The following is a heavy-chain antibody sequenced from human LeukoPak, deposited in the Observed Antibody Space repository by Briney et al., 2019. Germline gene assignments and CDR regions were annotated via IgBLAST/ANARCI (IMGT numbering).Heavy chain of an antibody. CDR2: ITGDGSST. CDR1: GFTFSGYW. V-gene: IGHV3-74*01. CDR3: ARDTGWYFDL. D-gene: IGHD4-17*01. Sequence: GGSLRLSCAASGFTFSGYWMHWVRQVPGKGLVWVSRITGDGSSTTYADSVKGRFTISRDNAKNTVFLQMISLGAEDTAVYYCARDTGWYFDLWGRGTLVTVSS. J-gene: IGHJ2*01.